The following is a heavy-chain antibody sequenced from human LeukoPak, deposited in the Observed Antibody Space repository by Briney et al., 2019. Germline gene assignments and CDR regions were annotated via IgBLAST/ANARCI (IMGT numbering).Heavy chain of an antibody. D-gene: IGHD6-13*01. J-gene: IGHJ5*02. CDR1: GGSISSYY. Sequence: SETLSLTCTVSGGSISSYYWSWIRQPPGKGLEGIGYIYYSGSTNYNPSLKSRGTISVDTSKNQFPLTLSSVTAADTAVYYCARAAAAAVNWFDPWGQGTLVTVSS. CDR3: ARAAAAAVNWFDP. V-gene: IGHV4-59*01. CDR2: IYYSGST.